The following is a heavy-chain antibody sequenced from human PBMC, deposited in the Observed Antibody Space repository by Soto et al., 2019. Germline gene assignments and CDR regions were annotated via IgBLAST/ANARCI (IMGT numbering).Heavy chain of an antibody. CDR1: GGTFSRYT. D-gene: IGHD3-22*01. CDR2: IIPIFGTA. CDR3: ARVKYYYDSSGPSLDDFDI. V-gene: IGHV1-69*01. J-gene: IGHJ3*02. Sequence: VKVSCKASGGTFSRYTISWVRQAPGRGLEWMGGIIPIFGTANYAQKFQGRVTITADESTSTAYMELSSLRSEDTAVYYCARVKYYYDSSGPSLDDFDICGQGTMVT.